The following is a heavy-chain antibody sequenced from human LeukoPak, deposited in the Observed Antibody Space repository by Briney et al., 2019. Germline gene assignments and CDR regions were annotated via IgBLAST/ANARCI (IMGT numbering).Heavy chain of an antibody. D-gene: IGHD3-22*01. J-gene: IGHJ3*02. CDR2: ISGSGGST. V-gene: IGHV3-23*01. CDR3: AKDPGYYDSSGYWYI. CDR1: GFTFSSYA. Sequence: PGGSLGLSCAASGFTFSSYAMSWVRQALGKGLEWVSAISGSGGSTYYADSVKGRFTISRDNSKNVLYLQMNSLRAEDTAVYYCAKDPGYYDSSGYWYIWGQGTMVTVSS.